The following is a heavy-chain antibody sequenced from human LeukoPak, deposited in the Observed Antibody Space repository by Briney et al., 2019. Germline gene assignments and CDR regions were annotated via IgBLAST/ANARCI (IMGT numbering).Heavy chain of an antibody. D-gene: IGHD5-18*01. CDR1: GFTFSRHW. J-gene: IGHJ4*02. CDR2: IKEDGSKK. V-gene: IGHV3-7*03. Sequence: GGSLRLSCAASGFTFSRHWMTWVRQAPGKGLEWVANIKEDGSKKNYVDSVKGRFTISRDNAKNSLYLQMNTLRAEDTAVYYCARDMNSVYSYGYDYWGQGTLVTVSS. CDR3: ARDMNSVYSYGYDY.